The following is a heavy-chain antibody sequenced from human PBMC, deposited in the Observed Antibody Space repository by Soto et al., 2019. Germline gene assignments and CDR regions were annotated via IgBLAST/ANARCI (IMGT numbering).Heavy chain of an antibody. CDR2: LSYDGGNK. D-gene: IGHD2-15*01. J-gene: IGHJ4*02. V-gene: IGHV3-30-3*01. CDR3: ARPIDPSLIVVMVAALAY. CDR1: GFTFNSFA. Sequence: QVQLVESGGGVVQPGRSLRLSCAASGFTFNSFAMHWVRQTPGKGLEWVAVLSYDGGNKYYADSVQGRFTISRDNSKNTLYLQMNSLRAEDTAVYYCARPIDPSLIVVMVAALAYWGQGTLVTVSS.